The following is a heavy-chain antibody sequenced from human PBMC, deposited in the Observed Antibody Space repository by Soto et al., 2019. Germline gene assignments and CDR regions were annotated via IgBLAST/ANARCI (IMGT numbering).Heavy chain of an antibody. Sequence: GGSLRLSCAASGFTFDDYAMHWVRQAPGKGLEWVSGISWNSGSIGYADSVKGRFTISRDNAKNSLYLQMNSLRAGDTAVYYCARDGVYGSLSYWGQGTLVTVSS. CDR1: GFTFDDYA. CDR2: ISWNSGSI. D-gene: IGHD2-8*01. CDR3: ARDGVYGSLSY. J-gene: IGHJ4*02. V-gene: IGHV3-9*01.